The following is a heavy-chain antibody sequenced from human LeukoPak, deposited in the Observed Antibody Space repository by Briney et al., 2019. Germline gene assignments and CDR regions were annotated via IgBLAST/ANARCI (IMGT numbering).Heavy chain of an antibody. Sequence: GSLRLSCAASGFTFSSYGMHWVRQAPGKGLEWVSYISSSGSTIYYADSVKGRFTISRDNAKNSLYLQMNSLRAEDTAVYYCARDMGQWLVREIFDYWGQGTLVTVSS. D-gene: IGHD6-19*01. CDR1: GFTFSSYG. CDR2: ISSSGSTI. CDR3: ARDMGQWLVREIFDY. V-gene: IGHV3-48*04. J-gene: IGHJ4*02.